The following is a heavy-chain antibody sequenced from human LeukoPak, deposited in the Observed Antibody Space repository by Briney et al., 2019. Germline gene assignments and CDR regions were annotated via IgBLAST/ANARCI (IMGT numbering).Heavy chain of an antibody. V-gene: IGHV4-34*01. D-gene: IGHD2-15*01. CDR3: ASLVAATDY. CDR2: IKHSGST. CDR1: GGSFSGYY. Sequence: SETLSLTCAVYGGSFSGYYWSWIRQPPGKGLEWIGEIKHSGSTNYNPSLKSRVTISVDTSKNQFSLKLSSVTAADTAVYYCASLVAATDYWGQGTLVTVSS. J-gene: IGHJ4*02.